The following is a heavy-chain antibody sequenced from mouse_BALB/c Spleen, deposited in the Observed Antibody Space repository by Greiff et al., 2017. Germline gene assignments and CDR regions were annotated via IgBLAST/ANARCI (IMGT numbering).Heavy chain of an antibody. Sequence: EVMLVESGGGLVQPGGSRKLSCAASGFTFSSFGMHWVRQAPEKGLEWVAYISSGSSTIYYADTVKGRFTISRDNPKNTLFLQMTSLRSEDTAMYYCARSLRLYYFDYWGQGTTLTVSA. CDR3: ARSLRLYYFDY. CDR2: ISSGSSTI. CDR1: GFTFSSFG. V-gene: IGHV5-17*02. D-gene: IGHD1-2*01. J-gene: IGHJ2*01.